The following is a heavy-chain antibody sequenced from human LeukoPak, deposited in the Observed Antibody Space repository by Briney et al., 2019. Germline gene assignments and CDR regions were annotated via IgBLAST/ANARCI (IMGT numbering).Heavy chain of an antibody. Sequence: GGSLRLSCAASGFTFSSYEMNWVRKAPGKGLEWVSYISSSGSTIYYADSVKGRFTISRDNAKNSLYLQMNSLRAEDTAVYYCARDALYEGVDYWGQGTLVTVSS. CDR2: ISSSGSTI. V-gene: IGHV3-48*03. D-gene: IGHD3-3*01. J-gene: IGHJ4*02. CDR3: ARDALYEGVDY. CDR1: GFTFSSYE.